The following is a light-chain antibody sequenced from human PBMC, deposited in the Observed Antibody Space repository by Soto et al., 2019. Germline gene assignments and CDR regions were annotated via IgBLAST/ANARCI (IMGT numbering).Light chain of an antibody. CDR1: QSVSSY. CDR3: QQRSNWPRS. V-gene: IGKV3-11*01. CDR2: DAS. Sequence: EIVLTQSPATLSLSPGERATLSCRASQSVSSYFAWYQQKPGQAPRLLMYDASNWATGIPARFSGSGSGTDVTLTISSLEPEDFAVYYGQQRSNWPRSFGQGTRLEIK. J-gene: IGKJ5*01.